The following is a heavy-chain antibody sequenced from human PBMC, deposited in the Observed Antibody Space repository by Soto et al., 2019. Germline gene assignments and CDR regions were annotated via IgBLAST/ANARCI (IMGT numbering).Heavy chain of an antibody. J-gene: IGHJ2*01. V-gene: IGHV4-39*01. CDR3: ATSSVSRLLNHWYFDL. Sequence: QVHLQESGPGLVKPSETLSLTCTVSGGSISSSDYYWGWIRQPPGKGLEWIGSISFGMTTYYNPSLKSRLTISIDTSNNQFSLKLSSVTAADTAVYYCATSSVSRLLNHWYFDLWGRGTLVTVSS. CDR1: GGSISSSDYY. CDR2: ISFGMTT.